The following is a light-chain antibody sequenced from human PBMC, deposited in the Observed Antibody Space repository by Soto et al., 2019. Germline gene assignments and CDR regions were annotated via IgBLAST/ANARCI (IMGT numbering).Light chain of an antibody. V-gene: IGKV1-5*01. CDR2: GAS. CDR1: QSISTS. CDR3: QQYNNWPAIT. Sequence: IQMTQSPSTLSASVGDTVTITYRASQSISTSLAWYQQKPGKAPNLLISGASTLEEGVPSRFRGSGSGTEFTLTITSLQTDDFAIYYCQQYNNWPAITFGQGTRLEIK. J-gene: IGKJ5*01.